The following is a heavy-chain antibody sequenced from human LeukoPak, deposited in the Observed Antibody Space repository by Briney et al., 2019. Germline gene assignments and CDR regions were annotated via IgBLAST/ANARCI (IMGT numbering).Heavy chain of an antibody. CDR2: IHYSGST. CDR1: GGSISSYY. D-gene: IGHD2/OR15-2a*01. CDR3: ARDAGRRPVYRGWFDP. J-gene: IGHJ5*02. V-gene: IGHV4-59*01. Sequence: SETLSLTCTVSGGSISSYYWSWIRQPPGKGLEWIGYIHYSGSTNYNPSLKSRVTISVDTSKNQFSLKLSSVTAADTAVYYCARDAGRRPVYRGWFDPWGQGTLVTVSS.